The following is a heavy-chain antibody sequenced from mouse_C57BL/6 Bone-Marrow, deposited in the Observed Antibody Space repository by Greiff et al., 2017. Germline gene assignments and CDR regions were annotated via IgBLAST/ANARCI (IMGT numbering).Heavy chain of an antibody. Sequence: QVQLQQPGAELVRPGSSVKLSCKASGYTFTSYWMHWVKQRPIQGLEWIGNIDPSDSETHYNQKFKDKATLTVDNTSSTAYMQLSSLTSYDSAVAYCARDYYGSSRGWYFDVWGTGTTVTVSS. D-gene: IGHD1-1*01. CDR3: ARDYYGSSRGWYFDV. CDR2: IDPSDSET. V-gene: IGHV1-52*01. CDR1: GYTFTSYW. J-gene: IGHJ1*03.